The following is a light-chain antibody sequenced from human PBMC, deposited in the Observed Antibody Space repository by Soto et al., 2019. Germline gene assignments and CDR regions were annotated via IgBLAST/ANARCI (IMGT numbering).Light chain of an antibody. CDR2: LNSDGSH. J-gene: IGLJ7*01. V-gene: IGLV4-69*01. CDR3: QTWGTGIAV. CDR1: SGHSSYA. Sequence: QSVLTQSPSASAALGASVKLTCTLSSGHSSYAIAWHQQQPEKGPRYLMKLNSDGSHSKGDRIPDRFSGSSSGAERYLTISSLQSEDEADYYCQTWGTGIAVFGGGTQLTVL.